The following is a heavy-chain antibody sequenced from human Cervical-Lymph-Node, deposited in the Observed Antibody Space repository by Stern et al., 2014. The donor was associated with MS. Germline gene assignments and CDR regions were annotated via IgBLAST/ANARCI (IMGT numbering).Heavy chain of an antibody. CDR1: GLTVSGSA. CDR2: VRSKANSYAT. CDR3: TSPLGNDYGGSKYFQYGVDV. V-gene: IGHV3-73*01. D-gene: IGHD4-23*01. J-gene: IGHJ6*02. Sequence: EVQLVESGGGLVQPGGSLKLSCAASGLTVSGSAMHWVRQASGKGLEWVGRVRSKANSYATEYAASVKGRFTISRDDSKNTAYLQMNNLRTEDTAVYYCTSPLGNDYGGSKYFQYGVDVWGQGTTVTVSS.